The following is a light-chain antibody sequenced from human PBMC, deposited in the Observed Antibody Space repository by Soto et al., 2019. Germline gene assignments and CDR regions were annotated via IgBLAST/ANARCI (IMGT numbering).Light chain of an antibody. CDR3: QQANSFPIT. J-gene: IGKJ5*01. CDR2: AAS. Sequence: DIQMTQSPSSLSASVGARVPITCRASQSISSYLNWYQQKPGKAPKLLIYAASKLESGVPSRFSGSGSGTNFTLTISSLQPEDFATYYCQQANSFPITFGQGTRLEI. V-gene: IGKV1-39*01. CDR1: QSISSY.